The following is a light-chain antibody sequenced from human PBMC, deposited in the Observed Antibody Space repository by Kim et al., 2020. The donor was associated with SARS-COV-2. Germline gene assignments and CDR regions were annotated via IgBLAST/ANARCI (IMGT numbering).Light chain of an antibody. CDR2: GNT. V-gene: IGLV1-40*01. Sequence: RVTISCTGSSSNIGAGYDVHWYQQLPGTAPKLLIYGNTNRPSGVPDRFSGSKSGTSASLAITGLQSEDETDYYCQSYDSTVSGYVFGTGTKVTVL. CDR3: QSYDSTVSGYV. CDR1: SSNIGAGYD. J-gene: IGLJ1*01.